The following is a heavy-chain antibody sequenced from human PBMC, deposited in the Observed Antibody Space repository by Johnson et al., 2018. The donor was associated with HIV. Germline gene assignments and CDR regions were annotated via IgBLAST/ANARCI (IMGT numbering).Heavy chain of an antibody. V-gene: IGHV3-23*04. D-gene: IGHD1-26*01. CDR1: GFTFSSYA. CDR2: ISGSGSST. CDR3: AKDSIEWELRASDI. J-gene: IGHJ3*02. Sequence: VQLVESGGGVVQPGRSLRLSCAASGFTFSSYAMHWVSQAPGKGLEWVSTISGSGSSTHYADSVKGRFTISRDNSKNTLYLQMNSLRAEDTAVYYCAKDSIEWELRASDIWGQGTMVTVSS.